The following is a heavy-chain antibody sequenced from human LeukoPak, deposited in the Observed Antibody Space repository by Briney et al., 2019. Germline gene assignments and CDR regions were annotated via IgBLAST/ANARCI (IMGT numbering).Heavy chain of an antibody. CDR1: GFSFSSYG. Sequence: PGRSLRLSCVASGFSFSSYGMHWVRQPPGKGLEWVAVIWCDGTNENYADSVKGRFTISRDNLKNTLYLQMNNLRAEDTAVFYCASHGGLWGQGTLVTVSS. CDR2: IWCDGTNE. J-gene: IGHJ4*02. CDR3: ASHGGL. V-gene: IGHV3-33*01. D-gene: IGHD6-25*01.